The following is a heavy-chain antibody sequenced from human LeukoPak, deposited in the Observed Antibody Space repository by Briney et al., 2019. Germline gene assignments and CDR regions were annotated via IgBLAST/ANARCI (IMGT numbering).Heavy chain of an antibody. CDR3: GRVNWVLEY. D-gene: IGHD7-27*01. J-gene: IGHJ4*02. V-gene: IGHV4-59*08. CDR1: SGSISSYY. CDR2: IYRSGST. Sequence: PSETLSLTCTVSSGSISSYYWSWIRQPPGKGLEWIGNIYRSGSTYYNPSLRSRVTISVDTSKNQFSLKLSSVTAADTAVYYCGRVNWVLEYWGQGTLVTVSS.